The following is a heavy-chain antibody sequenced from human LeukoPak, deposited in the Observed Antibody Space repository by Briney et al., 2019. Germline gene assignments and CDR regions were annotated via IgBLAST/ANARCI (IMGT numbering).Heavy chain of an antibody. Sequence: PGGSLRLSCAASGFTFSTYWMHWVRQAPEKGLVWVSRINTDGSTTTYADSVKGRFTISRDNAKNTLYLQMNSLRAEDTAVYYCAREKKSSTSMDYWGQGTLVTVST. J-gene: IGHJ4*02. V-gene: IGHV3-74*01. CDR3: AREKKSSTSMDY. CDR2: INTDGSTT. D-gene: IGHD2-2*01. CDR1: GFTFSTYW.